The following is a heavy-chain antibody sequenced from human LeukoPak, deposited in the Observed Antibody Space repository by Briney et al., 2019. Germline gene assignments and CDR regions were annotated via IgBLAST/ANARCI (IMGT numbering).Heavy chain of an antibody. CDR2: VNHGGTT. V-gene: IGHV4-34*01. CDR3: ARGMTGSNYFDY. Sequence: SETLSLTCAVYGESFSDYYWSWIRQPPGRGLEWIGEVNHGGTTNYNPSLKSRVIISADTPKNQFSLKLSSVTAADTAVYYCARGMTGSNYFDYWGQGTLVTVSS. CDR1: GESFSDYY. J-gene: IGHJ4*02.